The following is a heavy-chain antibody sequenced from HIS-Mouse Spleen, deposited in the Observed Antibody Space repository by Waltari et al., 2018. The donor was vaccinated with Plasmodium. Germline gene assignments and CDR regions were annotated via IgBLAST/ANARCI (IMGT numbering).Heavy chain of an antibody. CDR3: ARKGTGAFDY. Sequence: QVQLVQSGAEVKKPGASVKVSCKASGYTFTGYYMPWVRQAPGQGLEWMGWINTDSGGTNYAQKFQGRVTMTSDTSISTAYMELSRLRSDDTAVYYCARKGTGAFDYWGQGTLVTVSS. D-gene: IGHD7-27*01. CDR1: GYTFTGYY. CDR2: INTDSGGT. V-gene: IGHV1-2*02. J-gene: IGHJ4*02.